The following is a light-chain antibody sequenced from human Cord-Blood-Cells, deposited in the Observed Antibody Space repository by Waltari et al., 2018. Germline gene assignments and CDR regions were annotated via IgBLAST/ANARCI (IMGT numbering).Light chain of an antibody. CDR2: GAS. J-gene: IGKJ4*01. CDR1: QSVSSSY. CDR3: QQYGSSPLT. V-gene: IGKV3-20*01. Sequence: DIVLTQSPGTLSLSPWERATLSCRASQSVSSSYLAWYQQKPGQAPRLLIYGASSRATGIPDRFSGSGSGTDFTLTISRLEPEDFAVYYCQQYGSSPLTFGGGTKVEIK.